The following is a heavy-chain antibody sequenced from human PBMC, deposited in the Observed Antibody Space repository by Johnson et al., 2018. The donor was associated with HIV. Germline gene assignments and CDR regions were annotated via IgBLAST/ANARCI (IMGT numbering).Heavy chain of an antibody. CDR3: ARDGPRHYYESGSSDAFDI. Sequence: VQLVESGGGLVQPGGSLRLSCAASGFTFSFYWMTWVRQAPGKGLEWVANIKQDGSEKYYVDSVKGRFTISRDNAKKSLYLQMNSLRAEDTAVYYCARDGPRHYYESGSSDAFDIWGQGTMVTVSS. D-gene: IGHD3-10*01. V-gene: IGHV3-7*01. CDR1: GFTFSFYW. CDR2: IKQDGSEK. J-gene: IGHJ3*02.